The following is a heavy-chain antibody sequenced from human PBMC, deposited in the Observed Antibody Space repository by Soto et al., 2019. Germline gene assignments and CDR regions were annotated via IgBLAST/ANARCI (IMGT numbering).Heavy chain of an antibody. CDR1: GFTFSSYA. CDR3: AREMDSSSCH. V-gene: IGHV3-30-3*01. J-gene: IGHJ4*02. CDR2: ISYDGSNK. D-gene: IGHD6-13*01. Sequence: SLRLSCAASGFTFSSYAMHWVRQAPGKGLEWVAVISYDGSNKYYADSVKGRFTISRDNSKNTLYLQMNSLRAEDRAVYYCAREMDSSSCHWGQGTLVTVSS.